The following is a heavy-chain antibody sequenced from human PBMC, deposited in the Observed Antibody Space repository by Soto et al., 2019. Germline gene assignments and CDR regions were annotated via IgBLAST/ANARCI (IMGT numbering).Heavy chain of an antibody. V-gene: IGHV3-23*01. CDR1: GFTFPSYG. CDR2: ISGSAGST. Sequence: GGSLRLSCAASGFTFPSYGMTWVRQSPGKGLEWVSSISGSAGSTYYADFVKGRFTISRDNSKNTVYLQMNSLRAEDTAVYYCAKDSLRIYDFWSGIGNWFDPWGQGTLVTVSS. CDR3: AKDSLRIYDFWSGIGNWFDP. J-gene: IGHJ5*02. D-gene: IGHD3-3*01.